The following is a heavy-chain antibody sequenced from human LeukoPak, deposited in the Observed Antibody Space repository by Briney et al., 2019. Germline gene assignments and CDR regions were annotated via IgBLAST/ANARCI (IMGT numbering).Heavy chain of an antibody. D-gene: IGHD3-22*01. CDR3: ARENGIRYYYDSSGYLDAFDI. J-gene: IGHJ3*02. CDR1: GYSISSGYY. CDR2: IYHSGST. V-gene: IGHV4-38-2*02. Sequence: SETLSLTCSFSGYSISSGYYWGWIRQPPGQGLEWIGNIYHSGSTYYNPSLKSRVTISVDTSKNQFSLKLSSVTAADTAVYYCARENGIRYYYDSSGYLDAFDIWGQGTMVTVSS.